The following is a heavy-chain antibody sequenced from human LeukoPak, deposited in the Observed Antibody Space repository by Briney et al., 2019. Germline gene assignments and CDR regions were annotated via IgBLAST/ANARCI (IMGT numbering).Heavy chain of an antibody. CDR2: ISTSSTYI. Sequence: GGSLRLSCAASGFTFSDYSVHWVRQAPGKGLEWVSSISTSSTYIYYADSVKGRFTISRDNAKNSLSLQMNSLRAEDTAVYYCAREGRDGYNFYWYFDLWGRGTLVTVSS. CDR3: AREGRDGYNFYWYFDL. V-gene: IGHV3-21*01. J-gene: IGHJ2*01. D-gene: IGHD5-24*01. CDR1: GFTFSDYS.